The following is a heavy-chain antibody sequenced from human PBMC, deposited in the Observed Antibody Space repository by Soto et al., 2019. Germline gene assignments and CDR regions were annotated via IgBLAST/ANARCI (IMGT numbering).Heavy chain of an antibody. CDR3: ARDLPPVDY. V-gene: IGHV1-18*01. CDR2: ISAYNGNT. CDR1: GYTFSSYF. Sequence: QVQLVQSGAEVKKPGASVKVSCKASGYTFSSYFISWVRQAPGQGLEWMGWISAYNGNTNYAQNLQGRVTMTTVTSTSTAYLELRSLRSEDTAVYYCARDLPPVDYWGQGTLVTVSS. J-gene: IGHJ4*02.